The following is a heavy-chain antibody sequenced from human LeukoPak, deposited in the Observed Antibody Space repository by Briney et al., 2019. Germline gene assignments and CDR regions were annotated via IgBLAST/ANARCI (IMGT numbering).Heavy chain of an antibody. Sequence: PGGSLRLSCAASGFTFSSFSMNWVRQAPGKGLEWVSYISTDSSTKYYADSVKGRFTITRDNARNSLYLQMNSLRAEDTAVYYCAREGYYSHGMDVWGQGTTVTVSS. CDR1: GFTFSSFS. V-gene: IGHV3-48*01. J-gene: IGHJ6*02. CDR2: ISTDSSTK. CDR3: AREGYYSHGMDV.